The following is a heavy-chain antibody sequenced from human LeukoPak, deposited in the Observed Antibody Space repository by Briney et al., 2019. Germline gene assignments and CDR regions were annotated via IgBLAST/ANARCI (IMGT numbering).Heavy chain of an antibody. D-gene: IGHD1-26*01. V-gene: IGHV3-74*01. CDR1: GFTFSWYW. J-gene: IGHJ4*01. CDR2: INSDGIST. Sequence: GGSLRLSCAASGFTFSWYWMHWVRQAPGKGLVWVSRINSDGISTSYADSVKGRFTISRDNAKNTLYLQMSSLRAEDTAVYYCARDASSGSYYTDYFDYWGHGTLVTVSS. CDR3: ARDASSGSYYTDYFDY.